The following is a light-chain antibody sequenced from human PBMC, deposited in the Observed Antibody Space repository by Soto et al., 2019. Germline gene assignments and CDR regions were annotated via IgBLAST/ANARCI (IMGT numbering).Light chain of an antibody. CDR3: ASYAGTKLFV. CDR1: SSDVGFYNF. CDR2: EVT. Sequence: QSVLTQPPSASGSPRQSLTISCTGTSSDVGFYNFVSWYQQRPGKAPKLVIYEVTKRPSGVPDRFSGSKSGSTASLTVSGLQADDEADYYCASYAGTKLFVFGSGTKVTVL. V-gene: IGLV2-8*01. J-gene: IGLJ1*01.